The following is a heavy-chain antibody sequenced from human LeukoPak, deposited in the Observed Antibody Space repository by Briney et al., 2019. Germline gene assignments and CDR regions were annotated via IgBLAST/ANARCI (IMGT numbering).Heavy chain of an antibody. CDR1: GFTFSNYG. Sequence: GGSLRLSCAASGFTFSNYGMHWVRQAPGKGLEWVAVTSYDGGSNKYYADSVKGRFTISRDNSMNTLYLQMNSLRAEDTAVYYCAKVGIGARDGYFDYWGQGTLVTVSS. D-gene: IGHD6-13*01. V-gene: IGHV3-30*18. CDR3: AKVGIGARDGYFDY. CDR2: TSYDGGSNK. J-gene: IGHJ4*02.